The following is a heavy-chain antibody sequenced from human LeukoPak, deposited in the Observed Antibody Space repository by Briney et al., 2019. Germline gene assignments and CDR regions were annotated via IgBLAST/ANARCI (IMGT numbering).Heavy chain of an antibody. J-gene: IGHJ3*02. Sequence: GASVKVSCKASGGTFSSYAISWVRQAPGQGLEWMGGIIPIFGTANYAQKFQGRVTITADKSTSTAYMELSSLRSEDTAVYYCARDWQRGRLLAAFDIWGQGTMVTVSS. V-gene: IGHV1-69*06. CDR1: GGTFSSYA. D-gene: IGHD3-16*01. CDR3: ARDWQRGRLLAAFDI. CDR2: IIPIFGTA.